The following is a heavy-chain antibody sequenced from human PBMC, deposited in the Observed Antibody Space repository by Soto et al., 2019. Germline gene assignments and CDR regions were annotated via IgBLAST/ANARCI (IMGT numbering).Heavy chain of an antibody. V-gene: IGHV3-74*01. CDR3: AIRASYYDSSDYLDY. CDR2: INSDGSST. CDR1: GFTFSSYW. D-gene: IGHD3-22*01. Sequence: PGGSLRLSCAASGFTFSSYWMHWVRQAPGKGLVWVSRINSDGSSTSYADSVKGRFTISRDNAKNTLYLQMNSLRAEDTAVYYCAIRASYYDSSDYLDYWGQGTLVTVSS. J-gene: IGHJ4*01.